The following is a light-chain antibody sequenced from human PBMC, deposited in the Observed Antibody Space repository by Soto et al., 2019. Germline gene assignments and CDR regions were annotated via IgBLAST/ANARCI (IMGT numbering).Light chain of an antibody. CDR2: YDD. V-gene: IGLV1-36*01. Sequence: QSVLTQPPSVSAAPRQRVTISCSGSSSNIGNNAVNWYQQLPGKAPKLLIYYDDLLPSGVSDRFSGSKSGTSASLAISGLQSEDEADYSCSAWDDSLNAVVFGGGTKLTVL. CDR3: SAWDDSLNAVV. J-gene: IGLJ2*01. CDR1: SSNIGNNA.